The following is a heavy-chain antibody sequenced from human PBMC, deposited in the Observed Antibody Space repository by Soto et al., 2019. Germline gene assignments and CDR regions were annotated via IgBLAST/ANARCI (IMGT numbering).Heavy chain of an antibody. CDR2: IKQDGNEK. CDR3: AREVKPLDYSSSSLKYYYGMDV. CDR1: GFSFSSYW. D-gene: IGHD6-6*01. J-gene: IGHJ6*01. V-gene: IGHV3-7*05. Sequence: EVQLVESGGGLVQPGGSLRLSCAASGFSFSSYWMTWVRQAPGKGLEWVANIKQDGNEKYYVDSVKGRFTVSRDNAKNSMYLQMNSLRAEDTAVYYCAREVKPLDYSSSSLKYYYGMDVWGQGTTVTVSS.